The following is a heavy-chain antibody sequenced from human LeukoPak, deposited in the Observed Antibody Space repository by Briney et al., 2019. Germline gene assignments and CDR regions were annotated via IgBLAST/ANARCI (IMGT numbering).Heavy chain of an antibody. CDR1: GFTFSSYA. CDR2: ISYDGSNK. J-gene: IGHJ4*02. CDR3: ARDHLLRSPFDY. V-gene: IGHV3-30*04. Sequence: PGGSLRPSCAASGFTFSSYAMHWVRQAPGKGLEWVAVISYDGSNKYYADSVKGRFTISRDNSKNTLYLQMNSLRAEDTAVYYCARDHLLRSPFDYWGQGTLVTVSS.